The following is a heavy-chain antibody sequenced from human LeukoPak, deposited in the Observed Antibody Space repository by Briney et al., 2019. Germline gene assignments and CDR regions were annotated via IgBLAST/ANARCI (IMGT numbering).Heavy chain of an antibody. V-gene: IGHV3-23*01. CDR1: GFTFSSYA. CDR3: AKAIAVAGHDYFDY. J-gene: IGHJ4*02. D-gene: IGHD6-19*01. Sequence: GPCLRLAWAASGFTFSSYAMSWVRQAPGKGLGWVSAISVRVGSTYYAASVKGRFTISRDNSKNTLYLQMNSLRAEDTAVYYCAKAIAVAGHDYFDYWGQGTLVTVSS. CDR2: ISVRVGST.